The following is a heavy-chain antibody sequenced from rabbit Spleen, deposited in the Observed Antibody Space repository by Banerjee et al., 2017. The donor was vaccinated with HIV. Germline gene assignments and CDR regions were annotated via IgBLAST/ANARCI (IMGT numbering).Heavy chain of an antibody. CDR2: IVTGSSNSI. CDR1: GFDLSSYYY. V-gene: IGHV1S40*01. CDR3: ARGGSIRLDL. D-gene: IGHD1-1*01. Sequence: QSLEESGGDLVKPGASLTLTCTASGFDLSSYYYMCWVRQAPGKGLEWIGCIVTGSSNSIDYASWAKGRFTFSKTSSTTVTLQMTSLTAADTATYFCARGGSIRLDLWGPGTLVTVS. J-gene: IGHJ3*01.